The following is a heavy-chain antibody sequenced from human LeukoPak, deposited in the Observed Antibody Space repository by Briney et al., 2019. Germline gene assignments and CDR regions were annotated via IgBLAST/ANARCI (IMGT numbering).Heavy chain of an antibody. CDR3: ARILRGVIVTSFDY. V-gene: IGHV4-30-4*01. CDR1: GGSISSGDYY. J-gene: IGHJ4*02. D-gene: IGHD3-10*01. CDR2: IYHSGST. Sequence: SETLSLTCTVSGGSISSGDYYWSWIRQPPGKGLEWIGYIYHSGSTYYNPSLKSRVTISVDTSKNQFSLKLSSVTAADTAVYYCARILRGVIVTSFDYWGQGILVTVSS.